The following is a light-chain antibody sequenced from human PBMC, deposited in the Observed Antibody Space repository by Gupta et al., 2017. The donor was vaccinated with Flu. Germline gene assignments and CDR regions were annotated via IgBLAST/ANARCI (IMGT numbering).Light chain of an antibody. V-gene: IGKV1-5*03. CDR3: QQYYSYRT. CDR1: QSISSW. CDR2: KAS. Sequence: STSTLSASVGDRVTITCRASQSISSWLAWYQQKPGKAPKLLIYKASSLESGVPSRFSGSGSGTEFTLTISSLQPDDFATYYCQQYYSYRTFGRGTKVEIK. J-gene: IGKJ1*01.